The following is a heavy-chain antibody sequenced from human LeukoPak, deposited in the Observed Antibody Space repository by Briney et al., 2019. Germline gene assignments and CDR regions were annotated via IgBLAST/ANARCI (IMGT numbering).Heavy chain of an antibody. CDR2: IYHSGNT. J-gene: IGHJ4*02. CDR1: GGSLSSSTFY. Sequence: SETLSLTCTVSGGSLSSSTFYWGWIRQLPGKGLEWVGSIYHSGNTYYNPSLKSRVTISVDTSKNQFSLKLNSVTAADTAVYHCARVAAKTVDYWGQGTLVTVSS. V-gene: IGHV4-39*07. D-gene: IGHD2-15*01. CDR3: ARVAAKTVDY.